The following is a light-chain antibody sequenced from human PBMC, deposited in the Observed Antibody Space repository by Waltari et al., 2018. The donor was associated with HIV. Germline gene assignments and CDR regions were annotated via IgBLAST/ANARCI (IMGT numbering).Light chain of an antibody. Sequence: QSTLTQPPPASGSPGQSVPISCTGISSDAGDDNYVSWYQQSPGKAPKFIIYEVSKRPSGVPDRFSGSKSGNTASLTVSGLQADDEADYYCSSYAGSSTWVFGGGTKLTVL. CDR2: EVS. CDR1: SSDAGDDNY. J-gene: IGLJ3*02. V-gene: IGLV2-8*01. CDR3: SSYAGSSTWV.